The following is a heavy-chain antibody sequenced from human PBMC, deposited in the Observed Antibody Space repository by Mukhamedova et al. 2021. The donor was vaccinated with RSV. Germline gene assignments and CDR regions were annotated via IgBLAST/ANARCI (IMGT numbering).Heavy chain of an antibody. CDR3: ARDFTYYDFWSGYYMGD. V-gene: IGHV3-7*03. CDR2: IKQDGSEK. J-gene: IGHJ4*02. Sequence: VRQAPGKGLEWVANIKQDGSEKYYVDSVKGRFTISRDNAKNSLYLQMKSLRAEDTAVYYCARDFTYYDFWSGYYMGDWGQGTLVT. D-gene: IGHD3-3*01.